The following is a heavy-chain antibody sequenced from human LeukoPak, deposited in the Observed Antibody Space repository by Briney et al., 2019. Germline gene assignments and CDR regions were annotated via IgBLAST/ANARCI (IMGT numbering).Heavy chain of an antibody. V-gene: IGHV4-39*01. CDR1: GGSISSSSYY. CDR3: AGQGPLWFGELLYIPNYYYYGMDV. D-gene: IGHD3-10*01. J-gene: IGHJ6*02. Sequence: SETLSLTCTVSGGSISSSSYYWGWIRQPPGKGLEWIGSIYYSGSTYYNPSLKSRVTISVDTSKNQFSLKLSSVTAADTAVYYCAGQGPLWFGELLYIPNYYYYGMDVWGQGTTVTVSS. CDR2: IYYSGST.